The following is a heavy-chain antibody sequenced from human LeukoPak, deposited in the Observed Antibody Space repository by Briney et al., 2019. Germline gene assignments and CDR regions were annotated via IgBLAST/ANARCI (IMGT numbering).Heavy chain of an antibody. CDR2: IYSGGDT. D-gene: IGHD5-12*01. Sequence: PGGSPRLSCAASGFTVSSNYMSWVRQAPGKGLELVSVIYSGGDTYYADSVKGRFTISRDNSKNTLYLQMNTLRAEDAAVYYCARASGYSGYDPFDYWGQGTLVTVSS. V-gene: IGHV3-53*01. CDR1: GFTVSSNY. J-gene: IGHJ4*02. CDR3: ARASGYSGYDPFDY.